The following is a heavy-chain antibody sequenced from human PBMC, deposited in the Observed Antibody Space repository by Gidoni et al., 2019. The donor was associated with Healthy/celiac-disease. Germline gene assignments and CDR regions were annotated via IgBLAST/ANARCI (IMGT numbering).Heavy chain of an antibody. CDR1: GYTFTSYG. D-gene: IGHD6-6*01. CDR3: ARDLLGGGPEYSSSLGWYFDL. Sequence: QVQLVQSGAEVKKPGASVKVSCKASGYTFTSYGISWVRQAPGQGLEWMGWISAYNGNTNYAQKLQGRVTMTTDTSTSTAYMELRSLRSDDTAVYYCARDLLGGGPEYSSSLGWYFDLWGRGTLVTVSS. V-gene: IGHV1-18*01. CDR2: ISAYNGNT. J-gene: IGHJ2*01.